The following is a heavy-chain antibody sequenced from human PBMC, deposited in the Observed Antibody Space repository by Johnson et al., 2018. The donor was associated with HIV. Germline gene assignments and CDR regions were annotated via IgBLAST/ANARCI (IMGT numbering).Heavy chain of an antibody. D-gene: IGHD2-21*02. CDR3: ARSLCGGDCFSDAFDI. V-gene: IGHV3-23*04. CDR2: ISGSGGST. CDR1: GFTFNFYA. Sequence: VQLVESGGGLVQPGGSLRLSCAASGFTFNFYAMSWVRQAPGKGLKWVSAISGSGGSTYYADSVKGRFTISRDNSKSTLFLLMNSLRAEDTAVYYCARSLCGGDCFSDAFDIWGQGTMVTVSS. J-gene: IGHJ3*02.